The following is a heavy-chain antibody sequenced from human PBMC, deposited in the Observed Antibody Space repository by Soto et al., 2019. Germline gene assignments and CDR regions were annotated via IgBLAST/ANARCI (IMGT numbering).Heavy chain of an antibody. CDR2: IYYSGST. CDR3: ARHNYGSGSTYFGDY. Sequence: SETLSLTCTVSGGSISSYYWSWIRQPPGKGLEWIGYIYYSGSTNYNPSLKSRVTISVDTSKNQFSLKLNSMTAADTAVYYCARHNYGSGSTYFGDYWGQGTLVTVSS. J-gene: IGHJ4*02. D-gene: IGHD3-10*01. V-gene: IGHV4-59*08. CDR1: GGSISSYY.